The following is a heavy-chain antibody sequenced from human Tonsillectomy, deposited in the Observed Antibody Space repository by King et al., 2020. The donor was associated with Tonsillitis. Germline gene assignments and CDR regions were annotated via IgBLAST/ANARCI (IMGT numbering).Heavy chain of an antibody. Sequence: VQLVESGGGVVQPGGSLRLSCAASGFTFSSYGMHWVRQAPGKGLEWVTFIRYDGSNKYYADSVKGRFTISRDNSKNTLYLQMNSLRAEDTAVYHCANRGYCSSNSCCAMDVWGQGTTVTVS. CDR2: IRYDGSNK. D-gene: IGHD2-2*01. CDR3: ANRGYCSSNSCCAMDV. J-gene: IGHJ6*02. V-gene: IGHV3-30*02. CDR1: GFTFSSYG.